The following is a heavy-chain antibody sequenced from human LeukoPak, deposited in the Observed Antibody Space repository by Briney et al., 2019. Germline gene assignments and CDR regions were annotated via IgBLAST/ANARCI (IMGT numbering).Heavy chain of an antibody. CDR1: SGSISSGDYY. J-gene: IGHJ6*03. CDR2: IYYSGGA. CDR3: ARDLSNRGRDYYYYMDV. V-gene: IGHV4-30-4*01. Sequence: PSQTLSLTCTVSSGSISSGDYYWSWIRQPPGKGLEWIGYIYYSGGAYYNPSLKSRFTISVDTSKNQFSLKLSSVTAADTAVYYCARDLSNRGRDYYYYMDVWGKGTTVTASS. D-gene: IGHD7-27*01.